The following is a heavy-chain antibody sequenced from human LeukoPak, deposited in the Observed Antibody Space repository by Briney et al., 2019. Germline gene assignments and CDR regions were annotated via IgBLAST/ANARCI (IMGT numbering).Heavy chain of an antibody. CDR1: GFTFSNYG. V-gene: IGHV3-30*02. CDR3: ALMRDGYTQ. Sequence: GGSLRLSCAASGFTFSNYGMHWVRQAPGKGLEWVTFIRHDGSHKSYADSVKGRFTISRDNSKNTLHLQMNNLRAEDTAVYYCALMRDGYTQWGQGTLVTVSS. J-gene: IGHJ4*02. CDR2: IRHDGSHK. D-gene: IGHD5-24*01.